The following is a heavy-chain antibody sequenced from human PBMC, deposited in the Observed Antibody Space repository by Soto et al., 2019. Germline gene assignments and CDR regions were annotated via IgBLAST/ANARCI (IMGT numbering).Heavy chain of an antibody. CDR3: ARKRYYDSSGLGGYYYYYGMDV. Sequence: SETLSLTCAVYGGSFSGYYCIWIRHPPGKWLEWIVEINHSGSTNYNPSLKSRVTISVDTSKNQFSLKLSSVTAADTAVYYCARKRYYDSSGLGGYYYYYGMDVWGQGTTVTVSS. CDR2: INHSGST. D-gene: IGHD3-22*01. J-gene: IGHJ6*02. CDR1: GGSFSGYY. V-gene: IGHV4-34*01.